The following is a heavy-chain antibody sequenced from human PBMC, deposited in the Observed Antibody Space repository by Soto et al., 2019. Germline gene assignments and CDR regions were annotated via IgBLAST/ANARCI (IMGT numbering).Heavy chain of an antibody. J-gene: IGHJ6*02. V-gene: IGHV3-23*01. CDR1: GFTFSIFA. CDR2: ISGSGGST. CDR3: AREFRIRGALISYKYYAMDV. Sequence: EVQLLESGGDLVQPGGSLRLSCAASGFTFSIFAMSWVRQSPGKGLEWVSTISGSGGSTYYADAVKGRFSISRDNSMGTLYLQMDSLTSEDTAVYYCAREFRIRGALISYKYYAMDVWGQGTTVTVSS. D-gene: IGHD3-10*01.